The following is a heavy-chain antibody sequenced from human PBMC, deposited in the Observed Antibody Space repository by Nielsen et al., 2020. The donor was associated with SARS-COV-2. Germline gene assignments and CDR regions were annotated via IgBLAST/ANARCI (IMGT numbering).Heavy chain of an antibody. CDR3: ARENLTVNYYYYGMDV. Sequence: GESLKISCAASRFTFRGYWMHWVRQAPGKGLVWVSRINVDGSTTSYADSVKGRFTISRDNAKNTLYLQMNSLRAEDTAVYYCARENLTVNYYYYGMDVWGQGTTVTVSS. D-gene: IGHD4-17*01. V-gene: IGHV3-74*01. CDR1: RFTFRGYW. J-gene: IGHJ6*02. CDR2: INVDGSTT.